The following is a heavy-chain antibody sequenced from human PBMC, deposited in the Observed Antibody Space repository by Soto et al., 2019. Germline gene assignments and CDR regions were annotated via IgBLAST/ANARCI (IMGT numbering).Heavy chain of an antibody. CDR2: ISYSGST. V-gene: IGHV4-59*11. J-gene: IGHJ4*02. D-gene: IGHD2-2*01. CDR3: ARAEPDASVGY. CDR1: GGSMSRHY. Sequence: SETLSLTCTVSGGSMSRHYWTWLRQPPGKGLEWIGYISYSGSTYYNPSLKSRVTISADTSRNQFSLKLSSVIAADTAVYYCARAEPDASVGYWGQGTLVTVSS.